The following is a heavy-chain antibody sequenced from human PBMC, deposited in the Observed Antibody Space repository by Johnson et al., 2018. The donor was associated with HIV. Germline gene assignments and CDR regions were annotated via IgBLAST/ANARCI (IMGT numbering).Heavy chain of an antibody. CDR1: GFTFSSYA. V-gene: IGHV3-30*04. Sequence: QEQLVESGGGVVQPGRSLRLSCAASGFTFSSYAMHWVRQAPGKGLEWVAVISYDGSNKYYGDSVKGRFTVSRDNYKNTLSLQINSLRPEDTAVYYCARLPSGYSRDDLDIWGQGTMVTVSS. J-gene: IGHJ3*02. D-gene: IGHD5-18*01. CDR3: ARLPSGYSRDDLDI. CDR2: ISYDGSNK.